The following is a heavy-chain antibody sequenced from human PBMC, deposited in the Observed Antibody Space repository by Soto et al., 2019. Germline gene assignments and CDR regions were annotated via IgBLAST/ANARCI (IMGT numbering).Heavy chain of an antibody. D-gene: IGHD6-6*01. CDR3: ARDGDYSSSSGGFDY. CDR2: IIPIFGTA. V-gene: IGHV1-69*13. J-gene: IGHJ4*02. Sequence: SVKVSCKASGGTFSSYAISWVRQAPGQGLEWMGGIIPIFGTANYAQKFQGRVTTTADESTSTAYMELSSLRSEDTAVYYCARDGDYSSSSGGFDYWGQGTLVTVSS. CDR1: GGTFSSYA.